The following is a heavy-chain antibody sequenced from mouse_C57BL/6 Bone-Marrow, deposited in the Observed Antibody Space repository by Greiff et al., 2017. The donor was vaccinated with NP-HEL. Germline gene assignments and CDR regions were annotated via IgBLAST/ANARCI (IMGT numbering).Heavy chain of an antibody. CDR3: ARNRLGLYYAMDY. CDR1: GFSLTSYG. Sequence: VKLMESGPGLVQPSQSLSITCTVSGFSLTSYGVHWVRQSPGKGLEWLGVIWSGGSTDYNAAFISRLSISKDNSKSQVFFKMNSLQADDTAIYCCARNRLGLYYAMDYWGQGTSVTVSS. J-gene: IGHJ4*01. D-gene: IGHD4-1*01. V-gene: IGHV2-2*01. CDR2: IWSGGST.